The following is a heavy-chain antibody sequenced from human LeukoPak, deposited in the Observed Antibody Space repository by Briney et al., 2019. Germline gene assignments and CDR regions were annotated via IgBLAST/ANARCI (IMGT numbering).Heavy chain of an antibody. CDR1: GFTFSSYW. J-gene: IGHJ3*02. D-gene: IGHD3-22*01. Sequence: GGSLRLSCAASGFTFSSYWMSWVRQAPEKGLEWVANIKQDGSEKYYVDSVKGRFTISRDNAKNSLYLQMNSLRAEDTAVYYCARLIFDSSGHDAFDIWGQGTMVTVSS. CDR3: ARLIFDSSGHDAFDI. V-gene: IGHV3-7*01. CDR2: IKQDGSEK.